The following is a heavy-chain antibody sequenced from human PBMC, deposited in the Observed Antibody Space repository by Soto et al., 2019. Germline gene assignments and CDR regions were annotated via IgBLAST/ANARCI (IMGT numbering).Heavy chain of an antibody. J-gene: IGHJ4*02. Sequence: ASVKVSCKASGYTFTGYYMHWVRQAPGRGLEWMGWINPNSGGTNYAQKFQGRVTMTRDTSISTAYMELSRLRSDDTAVYYCARVLKRGYSYGYVNWGQGTLVTVSS. CDR3: ARVLKRGYSYGYVN. CDR1: GYTFTGYY. V-gene: IGHV1-2*02. CDR2: INPNSGGT. D-gene: IGHD5-18*01.